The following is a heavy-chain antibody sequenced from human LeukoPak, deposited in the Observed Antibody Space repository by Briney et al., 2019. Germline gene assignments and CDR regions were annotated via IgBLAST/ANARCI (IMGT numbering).Heavy chain of an antibody. V-gene: IGHV3-23*01. CDR1: GFTFSSYA. D-gene: IGHD6-19*01. J-gene: IGHJ4*02. CDR3: AKSARIAVAGTIDY. Sequence: GGCLRLSCAASGFTFSSYAMSWVRQARGKGLEWVSAISGSGGSTYYADSVKGRFTISRDNSKNTLYLQMNSLRAENTAVYHCAKSARIAVAGTIDYWGQGTLVTVSS. CDR2: ISGSGGST.